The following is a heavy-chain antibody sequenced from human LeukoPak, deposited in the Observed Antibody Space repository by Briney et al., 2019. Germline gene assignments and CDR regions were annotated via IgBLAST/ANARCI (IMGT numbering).Heavy chain of an antibody. CDR3: ASGRFLEWLLLDY. D-gene: IGHD3-3*01. CDR1: GFTFSSYS. CDR2: ISSSSSTI. Sequence: GGSLRLSCAASGFTFSSYSMNWVRQAPGKGLEWVSYISSSSSTIYYADSVKGRFTISRDNAKNSLYLQMNSLRAEDTAVYYCASGRFLEWLLLDYWGQGTLVTVSS. J-gene: IGHJ4*02. V-gene: IGHV3-48*04.